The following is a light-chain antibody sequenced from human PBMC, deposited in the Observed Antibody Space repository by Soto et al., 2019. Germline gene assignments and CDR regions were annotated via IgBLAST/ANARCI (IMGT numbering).Light chain of an antibody. CDR1: QSVLYSSNNKNN. CDR2: WAS. Sequence: DIVMTQSPDSLAVSLGERATINCKSSQSVLYSSNNKNNLVWYQQKPGQPPKLLIYWASTRESGVPDRFSGSGSVTDFTLTISILQAKDVAVYYCQQSYSTPPTFGQGTQVEIK. J-gene: IGKJ1*01. CDR3: QQSYSTPPT. V-gene: IGKV4-1*01.